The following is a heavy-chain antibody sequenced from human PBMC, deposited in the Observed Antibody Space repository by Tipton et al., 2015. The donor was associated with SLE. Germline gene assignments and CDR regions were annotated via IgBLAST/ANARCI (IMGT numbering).Heavy chain of an antibody. CDR3: ARAPDGDSSGNLFDY. D-gene: IGHD3-22*01. CDR1: GFTFNTHE. J-gene: IGHJ4*02. CDR2: ISSSGTTI. Sequence: QLVQSGGGLVQPGGSLRLSCAASGFTFNTHEMNWVRQAPGKGLEWVSYISSSGTTIHYEDSVKGRFTISRDNAKNSLYLQLNSLRAEDTAVYYCARAPDGDSSGNLFDYWGQGTLVTVSS. V-gene: IGHV3-48*03.